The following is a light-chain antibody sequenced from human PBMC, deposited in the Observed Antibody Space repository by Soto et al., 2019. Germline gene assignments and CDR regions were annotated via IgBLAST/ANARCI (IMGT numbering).Light chain of an antibody. Sequence: QSVLTQPASVSGSPGQSITISCTGTSSDVGSYNLVSWYQQHPGKAPKFMIYEVSKRPSGVSNRFSGSKSGNTASLSISGLQAEDEADYYCCSYAGSNGLVFGGGTKLTVL. CDR3: CSYAGSNGLV. J-gene: IGLJ3*02. V-gene: IGLV2-23*02. CDR1: SSDVGSYNL. CDR2: EVS.